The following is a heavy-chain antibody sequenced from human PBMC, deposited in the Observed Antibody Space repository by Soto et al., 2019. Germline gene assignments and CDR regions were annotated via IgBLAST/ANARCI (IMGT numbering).Heavy chain of an antibody. V-gene: IGHV2-5*02. CDR3: AHSSGRSGDY. Sequence: QITLKESGPTLVKPTQTLTLTCTFSGFSLTTSGVGVGWIRQPPVKALEWLALLYLDDDKRYSPSLKSRLTITLDTSNIQVVLTMTNMDPVDTCTYFCAHSSGRSGDYWGQGTLVTVSS. CDR1: GFSLTTSGVG. J-gene: IGHJ4*02. CDR2: LYLDDDK. D-gene: IGHD3-10*01.